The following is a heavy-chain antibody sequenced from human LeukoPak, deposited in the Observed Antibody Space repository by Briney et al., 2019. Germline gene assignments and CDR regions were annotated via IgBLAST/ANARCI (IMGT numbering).Heavy chain of an antibody. D-gene: IGHD3-22*01. Sequence: GGSLRLSCAASGFTFSSYGMHWVRQAPGKGLEWVAFIRYDGSNKYYADSVKGRFTISRDNAKNSLYLQMNSLRAEDTAVYYCARDSDYDSSGYHYYYYYMDVWGKGTTVTVSS. CDR2: IRYDGSNK. CDR1: GFTFSSYG. J-gene: IGHJ6*03. CDR3: ARDSDYDSSGYHYYYYYMDV. V-gene: IGHV3-30*02.